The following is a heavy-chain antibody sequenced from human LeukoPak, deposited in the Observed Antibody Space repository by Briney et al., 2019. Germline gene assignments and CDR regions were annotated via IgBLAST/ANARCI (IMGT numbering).Heavy chain of an antibody. CDR3: ARDLVVATGVDYYYYMDV. J-gene: IGHJ6*03. CDR1: GFTFSSYS. V-gene: IGHV3-21*01. CDR2: ISSSSSYI. Sequence: PGGSLSLSCAASGFTFSSYSMNWVRQAPGKGLEWVSSISSSSSYIYYADSVKGRFTISRDNAKNSLYLQMNSLRAEDTAVYYCARDLVVATGVDYYYYMDVWGKGTTVTVSS. D-gene: IGHD5-12*01.